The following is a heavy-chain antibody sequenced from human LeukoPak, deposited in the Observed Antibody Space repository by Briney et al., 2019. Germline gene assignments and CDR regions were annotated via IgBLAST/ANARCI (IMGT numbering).Heavy chain of an antibody. CDR3: AKARPPYGDYSYYFDY. V-gene: IGHV3-30*18. Sequence: GGSLRLSCAASGFTFSSYGMHRVRQVPGKGLDWVAVVSYDGSNKYYADSVKGRFTISRDNSKKTLYLQMNSLSPDDTALYYCAKARPPYGDYSYYFDYWGLGTLVTVSS. D-gene: IGHD4-17*01. CDR1: GFTFSSYG. J-gene: IGHJ4*02. CDR2: VSYDGSNK.